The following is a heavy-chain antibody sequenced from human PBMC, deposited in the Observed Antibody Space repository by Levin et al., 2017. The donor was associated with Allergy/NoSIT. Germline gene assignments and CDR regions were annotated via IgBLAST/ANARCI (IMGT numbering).Heavy chain of an antibody. CDR1: GFTFSGSA. CDR2: IRSKAYSYAT. Sequence: QTGGSLRLSCAASGFTFSGSAMHWVRQASGKGLEWVGRIRSKAYSYATAYAASVKGRFTISRDDSKNTAYLQMNSLKTEDTAVYYCTTYSSGWTSDYWGQGTLVTVSS. CDR3: TTYSSGWTSDY. J-gene: IGHJ4*02. D-gene: IGHD6-19*01. V-gene: IGHV3-73*01.